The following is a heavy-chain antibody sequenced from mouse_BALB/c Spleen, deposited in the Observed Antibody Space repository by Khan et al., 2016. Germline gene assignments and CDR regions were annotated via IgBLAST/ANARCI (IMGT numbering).Heavy chain of an antibody. CDR3: ARNSEPPDY. CDR1: GYTFTSYW. J-gene: IGHJ2*01. Sequence: VQLQESGAELARPGASVKLSCKASGYTFTSYWVQWVKQRPGQGLEWIGAIYRGDGDTSYTQTFTGKATLTADKSSTTAYIQLNSMSSEDSAVSYCARNSEPPDYWGQGTTLTVSS. V-gene: IGHV1-87*01. D-gene: IGHD6-1*01. CDR2: IYRGDGDT.